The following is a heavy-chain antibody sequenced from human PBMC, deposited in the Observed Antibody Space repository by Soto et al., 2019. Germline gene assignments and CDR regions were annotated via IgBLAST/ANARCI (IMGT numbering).Heavy chain of an antibody. J-gene: IGHJ4*02. V-gene: IGHV3-15*01. CDR2: IKSKTDGGTT. CDR1: GFTFSNAW. D-gene: IGHD2-8*01. Sequence: GGSLRLSCAASGFTFSNAWMSWVRQAPGKGPEWVGRIKSKTDGGTTDYAAPVKGRFTISRDDSKNTLYLQMNSLKTEDTAVYYCASAPEDIVLMVYAIWGQGTLVTVSS. CDR3: ASAPEDIVLMVYAI.